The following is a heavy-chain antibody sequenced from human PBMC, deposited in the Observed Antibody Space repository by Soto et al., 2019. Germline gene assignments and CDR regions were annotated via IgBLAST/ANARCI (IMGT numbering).Heavy chain of an antibody. V-gene: IGHV3-48*03. CDR2: IGSSGSTI. J-gene: IGHJ4*02. Sequence: AGGSLRLSCAASGFTFSSFEMNWVRQAPGKGLEWVSKIGSSGSTIWYADSVKGRFTISRDNAKNSLYLQMNSLRGEDTAVYYCARATYSSSYYFDSWGQRTLVTVAS. CDR3: ARATYSSSYYFDS. D-gene: IGHD6-6*01. CDR1: GFTFSSFE.